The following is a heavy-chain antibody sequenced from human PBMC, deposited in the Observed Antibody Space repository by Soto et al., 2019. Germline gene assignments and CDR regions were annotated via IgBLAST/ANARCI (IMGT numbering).Heavy chain of an antibody. CDR1: GGSVSCGRYY. V-gene: IGHV4-61*01. CDR3: ARDVADDFYSCYRPSDAFDI. Sequence: QVQLQESGPGLVKPLETLSLTCTVSGGSVSCGRYYWSWIRQPLGEGLGRIGYIYYSGSTNYNPSLKSRVTISVDTSKNQFSLKLSSVTAAVTAVYYCARDVADDFYSCYRPSDAFDIWGQGTMVTVSS. D-gene: IGHD3-3*01. CDR2: IYYSGST. J-gene: IGHJ3*02.